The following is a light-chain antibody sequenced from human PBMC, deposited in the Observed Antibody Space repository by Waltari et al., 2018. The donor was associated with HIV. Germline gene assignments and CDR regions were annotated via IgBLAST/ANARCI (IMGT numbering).Light chain of an antibody. CDR3: QQYYSTPHT. Sequence: DIVMSQFPDSLAVSLGERATINCKSSQSVLFSSNNKNYLAWYQQKPGEPPKLLIYWASTREFGVPDRFSGSGSGTDFTLTISSLQAEDVAVYYCQQYYSTPHTFGQGTKLEIK. V-gene: IGKV4-1*01. J-gene: IGKJ2*01. CDR2: WAS. CDR1: QSVLFSSNNKNY.